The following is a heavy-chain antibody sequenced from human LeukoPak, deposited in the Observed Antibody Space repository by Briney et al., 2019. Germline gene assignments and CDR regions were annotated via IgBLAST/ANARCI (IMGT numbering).Heavy chain of an antibody. CDR2: IIPILGIA. CDR1: GGTFSSYA. V-gene: IGHV1-69*04. CDR3: ASDSIAVAGTRSDY. J-gene: IGHJ4*02. Sequence: SVKVSCKASGGTFSSYAISWVRQAPGQGLEWMGRIIPILGIANYAQKFQGRDTIAADKSTSTAYMELSSLRSEDTAVYYCASDSIAVAGTRSDYWGQGTLVTVSS. D-gene: IGHD6-19*01.